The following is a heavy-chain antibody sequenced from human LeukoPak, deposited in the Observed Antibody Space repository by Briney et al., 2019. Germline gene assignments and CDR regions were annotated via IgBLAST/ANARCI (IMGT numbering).Heavy chain of an antibody. Sequence: GGSLRLSCAASGFTVSSNYMSWVRPAPGKGLEWVSVIYSGGSTYYADSVKGRFTISRDNSKNTLYLQMNSLRAEDTAVYYCARDPTGSTYYYYGMDVWGQGTTVTVSS. J-gene: IGHJ6*02. V-gene: IGHV3-66*01. CDR2: IYSGGST. CDR1: GFTVSSNY. CDR3: ARDPTGSTYYYYGMDV. D-gene: IGHD1-1*01.